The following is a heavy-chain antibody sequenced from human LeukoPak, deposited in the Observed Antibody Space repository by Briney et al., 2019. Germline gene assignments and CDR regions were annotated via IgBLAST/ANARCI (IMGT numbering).Heavy chain of an antibody. CDR3: ATSGWNY. CDR2: ISSSGSTI. CDR1: GFTFSSYE. D-gene: IGHD6-19*01. J-gene: IGHJ4*02. V-gene: IGHV3-48*03. Sequence: GGSLRLSCAASGFTFSSYEMNWVRQAPGKGLEWVSYISSSGSTIYYADSVKGRFPISRDNAKNSLYLQTNRMRSEDTAVYYCATSGWNYWGQGTLVTVSS.